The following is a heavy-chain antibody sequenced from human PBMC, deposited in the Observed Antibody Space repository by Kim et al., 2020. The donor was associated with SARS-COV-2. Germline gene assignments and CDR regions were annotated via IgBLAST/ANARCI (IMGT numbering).Heavy chain of an antibody. J-gene: IGHJ5*02. CDR3: ARGGEHIVVVMPTHWFDP. D-gene: IGHD2-21*01. CDR1: GVSLRGYY. CDR2: INHSGVT. Sequence: SETLSLTCTVSGVSLRGYYWSWIRQAPGKGLEWIGEINHSGVTDYNPSLKNRLTLSLDTSRNQFSLNLNSVTAADTAVYYCARGGEHIVVVMPTHWFDP. V-gene: IGHV4-34*01.